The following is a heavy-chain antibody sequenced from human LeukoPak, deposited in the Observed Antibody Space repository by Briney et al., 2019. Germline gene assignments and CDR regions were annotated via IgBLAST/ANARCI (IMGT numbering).Heavy chain of an antibody. D-gene: IGHD1-26*01. CDR2: ISLAGQT. CDR3: SRESGPFCPFGY. CDR1: GGSISGTNW. J-gene: IGHJ4*02. V-gene: IGHV4/OR15-8*02. Sequence: SETLSLTCGVSGGSISGTNWWSWVRQPPGQGLEWIGEISLAGQTNYNPSLNGRVTMSLDKSSNQLSLNLTSVTAADTATYYCSRESGPFCPFGYWGQGTLVIVSS.